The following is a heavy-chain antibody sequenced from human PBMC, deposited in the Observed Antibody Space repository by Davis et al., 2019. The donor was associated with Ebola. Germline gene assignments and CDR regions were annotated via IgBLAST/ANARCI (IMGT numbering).Heavy chain of an antibody. Sequence: GESLKISCVGPGFSFSDYYMSWIRQGPEKGLEWISYISISSTVIYYADSVKGRFTVSRDNAKNSLYLQVDSLRAEDTAVYYCARGSTYLGPRFEYWGQGTLVTVSS. CDR3: ARGSTYLGPRFEY. CDR1: GFSFSDYY. CDR2: ISISSTVI. D-gene: IGHD2-21*01. J-gene: IGHJ4*02. V-gene: IGHV3-11*01.